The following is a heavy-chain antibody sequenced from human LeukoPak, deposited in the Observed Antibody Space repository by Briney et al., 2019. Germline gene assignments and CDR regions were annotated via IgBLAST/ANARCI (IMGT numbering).Heavy chain of an antibody. CDR3: ARHVASYDFDF. D-gene: IGHD2-21*01. CDR1: GGSISNDNYY. V-gene: IGHV4-39*01. Sequence: PSETLSLTCSVSGGSISNDNYYWGWIRQPPGKGLEWIGSIYNSGSTYYNPSLKSRVTVSVDRPKNHFSLKLNSATAADTAVYYCARHVASYDFDFWGQGILVTVSS. CDR2: IYNSGST. J-gene: IGHJ4*02.